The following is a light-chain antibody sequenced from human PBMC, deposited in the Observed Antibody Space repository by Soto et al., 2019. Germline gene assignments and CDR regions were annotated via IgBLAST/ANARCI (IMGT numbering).Light chain of an antibody. V-gene: IGKV1-16*02. CDR1: LGISSH. CDR2: EAS. CDR3: QQYQSYPIT. J-gene: IGKJ5*01. Sequence: DVQMTQSPTSLSASLGDRVTITCRASLGISSHLAWFQQRPGKAPKYPIYEASSLLSEVPSKFSGSGSGTDFTLTISSLQPEDFATYYCQQYQSYPITFGQGTRLE.